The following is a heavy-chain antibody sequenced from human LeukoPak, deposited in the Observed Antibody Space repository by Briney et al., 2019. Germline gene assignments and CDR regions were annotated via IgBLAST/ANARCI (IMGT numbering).Heavy chain of an antibody. CDR3: AKVREGYFDWLPYSY. Sequence: GASVKVSCKASGYTFTGYYMHWVRQAPGKGLEWVSAISGSGGSTYYADSVKGRFTISRDNSKNTLYLQMNSLRAEDMAVYYCAKVREGYFDWLPYSYWGQGTLVTVSS. CDR2: ISGSGGST. D-gene: IGHD3-9*01. J-gene: IGHJ4*02. CDR1: GYTFTGYY. V-gene: IGHV3-23*01.